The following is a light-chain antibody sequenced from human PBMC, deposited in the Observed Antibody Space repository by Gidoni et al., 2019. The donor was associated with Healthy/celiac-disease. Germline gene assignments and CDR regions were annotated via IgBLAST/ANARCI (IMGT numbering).Light chain of an antibody. CDR3: QAWDSSTGV. CDR2: QDS. CDR1: KLGDKY. V-gene: IGLV3-1*01. J-gene: IGLJ3*02. Sequence: SYELTQPPSVSVPPGQTASITCSGDKLGDKYACWYKQKPGQCPVLVIYQDSKRPSGIPERFSGSNSGNTATLTISGTQAMDEADYYCQAWDSSTGVFGGGTKLTVL.